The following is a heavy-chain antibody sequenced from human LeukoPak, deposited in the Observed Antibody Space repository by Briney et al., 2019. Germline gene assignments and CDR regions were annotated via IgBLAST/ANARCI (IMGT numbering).Heavy chain of an antibody. Sequence: SETLSLTCTVSGYSISSGYYWGWIRQPPGKGLEWIGSIYHSGSTYYNPSLKSRVTISVDTSKNQFSLKLSSVTAADTAVYYCAREIFGVVIIYWFDPWGQGTLVTVSS. V-gene: IGHV4-38-2*02. J-gene: IGHJ5*02. D-gene: IGHD3-3*01. CDR3: AREIFGVVIIYWFDP. CDR2: IYHSGST. CDR1: GYSISSGYY.